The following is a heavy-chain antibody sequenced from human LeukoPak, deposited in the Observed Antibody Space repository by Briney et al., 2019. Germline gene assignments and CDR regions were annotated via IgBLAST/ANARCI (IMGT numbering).Heavy chain of an antibody. V-gene: IGHV3-9*01. J-gene: IGHJ3*02. CDR3: AKGVRITMVRGAFDI. D-gene: IGHD3-10*01. Sequence: GGSLRLSCAASGFTFSSYGMTWVRQAPGKGLEWVSGISWNSGSIVYADSVKGRFTISRDNAKKSLYLQMNSLRAEDTALYYCAKGVRITMVRGAFDIWGQGTMVIVSS. CDR2: ISWNSGSI. CDR1: GFTFSSYG.